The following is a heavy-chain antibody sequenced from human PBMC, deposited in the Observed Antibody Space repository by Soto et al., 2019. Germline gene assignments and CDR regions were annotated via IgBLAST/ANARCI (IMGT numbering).Heavy chain of an antibody. J-gene: IGHJ3*02. CDR1: GGSFSGYY. CDR3: ARFTKQRERYCSGGSCYSRAFDI. D-gene: IGHD2-15*01. CDR2: INHSGST. Sequence: SETLSLTCAVYGGSFSGYYWSWIRQPPGKGLEWIGEINHSGSTNYNPSLKSRVTISVDTSKNQFSLKLSSVTAADTAVYYCARFTKQRERYCSGGSCYSRAFDIWGQGTMVTVSS. V-gene: IGHV4-34*01.